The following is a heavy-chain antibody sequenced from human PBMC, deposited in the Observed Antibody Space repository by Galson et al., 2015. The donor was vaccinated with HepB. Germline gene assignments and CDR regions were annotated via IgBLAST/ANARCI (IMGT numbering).Heavy chain of an antibody. CDR1: GFTFSSYG. CDR3: AREGLRIVGATTAPDAFDI. J-gene: IGHJ3*02. Sequence: SLRLSCAASGFTFSSYGMHWVRQAPGKGLEWVAVIWYDGSNKYYADSVKGRFTISRDNSKNTLYLQMNSLRAEDTAVYYCAREGLRIVGATTAPDAFDIWGQGTMVTVSS. D-gene: IGHD1-26*01. CDR2: IWYDGSNK. V-gene: IGHV3-33*01.